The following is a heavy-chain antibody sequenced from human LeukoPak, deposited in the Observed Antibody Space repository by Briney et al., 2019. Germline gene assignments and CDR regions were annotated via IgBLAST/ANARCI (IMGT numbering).Heavy chain of an antibody. D-gene: IGHD2-21*01. CDR2: IYYVVST. CDR3: ARHVDGSDWYRSYFDY. V-gene: IGHV4-39*01. J-gene: IGHJ4*02. Sequence: SETLSLTCTVSGGSISSSSYYWGWIRQPRGKGLEWIGSIYYVVSTYNNPSVKGHFPISVDTSKNQFSLKLNSVSAADTAVYYCARHVDGSDWYRSYFDYCGQGTLVTVSS. CDR1: GGSISSSSYY.